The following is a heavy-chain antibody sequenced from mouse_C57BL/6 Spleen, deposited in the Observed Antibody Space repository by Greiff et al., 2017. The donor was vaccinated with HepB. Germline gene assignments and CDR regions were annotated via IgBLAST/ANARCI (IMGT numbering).Heavy chain of an antibody. CDR1: GYTFTDYE. CDR3: TVWAD. CDR2: IDPETGGT. V-gene: IGHV1-15*01. Sequence: VQLKQSGAELVRPGASVTLSCKASGYTFTDYEMHWVKQTPVHGLEWIGAIDPETGGTAYKQKFKGKAILTADKSSSTAYMELRSLTSEDSAVYYCTVWADWGQGTLVTVSA. J-gene: IGHJ3*01.